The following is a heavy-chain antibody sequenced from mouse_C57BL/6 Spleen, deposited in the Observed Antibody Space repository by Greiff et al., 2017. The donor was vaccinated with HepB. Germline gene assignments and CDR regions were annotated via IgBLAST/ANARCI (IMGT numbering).Heavy chain of an antibody. V-gene: IGHV5-4*03. Sequence: EVMLVESGGGLVKPGGSLKLSCAASGFTFSSYAMSWVRQTPEKRLEWVATISDGGSYTYYPDNVKGRFTISRDNAKNNLYLQMSHLKSEDTAMYYCARYSNYDYFDYWGQGTTLTVSS. D-gene: IGHD2-5*01. CDR1: GFTFSSYA. CDR3: ARYSNYDYFDY. CDR2: ISDGGSYT. J-gene: IGHJ2*01.